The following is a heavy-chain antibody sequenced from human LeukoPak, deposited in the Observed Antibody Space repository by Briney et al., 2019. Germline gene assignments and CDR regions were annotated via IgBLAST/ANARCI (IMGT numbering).Heavy chain of an antibody. CDR2: IYYSGST. CDR3: AGAGVVPDYGMDV. J-gene: IGHJ6*02. CDR1: GGSISSYY. V-gene: IGHV4-59*01. D-gene: IGHD2-2*01. Sequence: SETLSLTCTVSGGSISSYYWSWIRQPPGKGLEWIGCIYYSGSTNYNPSLKSRVTISVDTSKNQFSLKPSSVTAADTAVYYCAGAGVVPDYGMDVWGQGTTVTVSS.